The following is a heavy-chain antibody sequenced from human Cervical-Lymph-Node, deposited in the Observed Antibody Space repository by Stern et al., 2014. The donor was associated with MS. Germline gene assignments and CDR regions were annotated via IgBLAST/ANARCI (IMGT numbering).Heavy chain of an antibody. CDR3: ARAIAAMVRGVTDY. J-gene: IGHJ4*02. D-gene: IGHD3-10*01. V-gene: IGHV3-74*01. CDR2: IDSDGSTT. CDR1: GFTFSTYW. Sequence: EVQLVESGGGLVQPGGSLRLSCAASGFTFSTYWMHWVRQAPGKGLVWVSRIDSDGSTTSYADSVKGRFTISRDNAKTTLYLQMNSLRAEDTAVYYCARAIAAMVRGVTDYWGQGTLVTVSS.